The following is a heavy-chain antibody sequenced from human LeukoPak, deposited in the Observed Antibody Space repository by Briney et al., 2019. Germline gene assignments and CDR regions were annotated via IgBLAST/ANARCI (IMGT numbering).Heavy chain of an antibody. CDR3: ARHSGYALLFYMDV. CDR2: INWNGGST. D-gene: IGHD3-22*01. CDR1: GFTFSSYE. Sequence: GGSLRLSCAASGFTFSSYEMNWVRQAPGKGLEWVSGINWNGGSTGYADSVKGRFTISRDNAKNSLYLQMNSLRAEDTALYYCARHSGYALLFYMDVWGKGTTVTVSS. J-gene: IGHJ6*03. V-gene: IGHV3-20*04.